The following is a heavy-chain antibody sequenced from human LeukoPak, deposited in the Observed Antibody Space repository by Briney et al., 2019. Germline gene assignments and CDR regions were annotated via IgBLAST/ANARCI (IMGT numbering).Heavy chain of an antibody. CDR1: GGSVNTYH. V-gene: IGHV4-4*07. CDR3: ARLRRDINDWYADDC. Sequence: SETLSLTCSVSGGSVNTYHWSWIRQSAGKGLEWIGRISITEGTNYNPSLKSRVSMSVDASKNQVSLKLGSVTAADTAVYYCARLRRDINDWYADDCWGQGTLVTVSS. CDR2: ISITEGT. J-gene: IGHJ4*02. D-gene: IGHD6-19*01.